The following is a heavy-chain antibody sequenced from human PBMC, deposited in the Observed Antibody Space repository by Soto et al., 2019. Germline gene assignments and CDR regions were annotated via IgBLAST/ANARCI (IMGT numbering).Heavy chain of an antibody. Sequence: PGESLKISCKGSGDNFFNYWIAWVRQMPGRGLEWMGVIDPGNSHTRYSPSFEGQVTISADKSISTAYLQWSSLKASDTAIYYCARTARTYRYSDMDVWGQGIMVTVSS. CDR2: IDPGNSHT. J-gene: IGHJ6*02. CDR3: ARTARTYRYSDMDV. CDR1: GDNFFNYW. V-gene: IGHV5-51*01. D-gene: IGHD3-16*02.